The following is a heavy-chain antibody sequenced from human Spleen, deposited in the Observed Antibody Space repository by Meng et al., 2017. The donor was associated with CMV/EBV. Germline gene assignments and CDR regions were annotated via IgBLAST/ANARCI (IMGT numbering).Heavy chain of an antibody. CDR2: INNDGSST. CDR3: ASLYGDSVPYYFDY. V-gene: IGHV3-74*01. J-gene: IGHJ4*02. CDR1: GFTFSHYW. Sequence: GESLKISCAASGFTFSHYWMHWVRQVPGKGLVWVSRINNDGSSTIYADSVKGRFTISRDNAKNTLYLQMNTLRAEDTAVYYCASLYGDSVPYYFDYWGQGTLVTVSS. D-gene: IGHD4-17*01.